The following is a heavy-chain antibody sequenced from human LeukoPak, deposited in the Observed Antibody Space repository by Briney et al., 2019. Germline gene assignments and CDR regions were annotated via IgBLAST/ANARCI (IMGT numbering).Heavy chain of an antibody. J-gene: IGHJ4*02. Sequence: GGSLRLSCAASGFTFSSFAMSWVRQAPGKGLEWVSSISSGGGSTSYADSVKGQFTISRDNSKNTLYLQMSSLRAEDTALYYCAKYKGGYSDYGTSFDYWGQGTLVTASS. CDR2: ISSGGGST. CDR3: AKYKGGYSDYGTSFDY. D-gene: IGHD4-11*01. V-gene: IGHV3-23*01. CDR1: GFTFSSFA.